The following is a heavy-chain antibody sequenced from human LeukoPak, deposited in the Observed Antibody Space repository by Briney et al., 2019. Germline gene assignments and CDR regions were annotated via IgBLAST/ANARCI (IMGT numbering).Heavy chain of an antibody. V-gene: IGHV1-18*01. Sequence: GASVKVSCKASGYTFTSYGISWVRQAPGQGLEWMGWISAYNGNTNYAQKLQGRVTMTTDTSTSTAYMELRSLRSDDTAVYYCARDDHYYGSGSYYTILDYWGQGTLVTVSS. J-gene: IGHJ4*02. CDR3: ARDDHYYGSGSYYTILDY. D-gene: IGHD3-10*01. CDR1: GYTFTSYG. CDR2: ISAYNGNT.